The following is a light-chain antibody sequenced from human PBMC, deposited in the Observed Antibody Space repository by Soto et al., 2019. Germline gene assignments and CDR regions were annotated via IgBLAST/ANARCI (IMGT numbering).Light chain of an antibody. Sequence: QSVLTQPASVSGSPGQSIAISCTGTSSDVGSYDYVSWYQQHPGKAPKLIIYDVSGRPSGVSTRFSGSKSGNTASLTISGLQAEDEADYYCSSYTSTNTVLFGGGTKVTVL. CDR3: SSYTSTNTVL. CDR2: DVS. CDR1: SSDVGSYDY. J-gene: IGLJ3*02. V-gene: IGLV2-14*01.